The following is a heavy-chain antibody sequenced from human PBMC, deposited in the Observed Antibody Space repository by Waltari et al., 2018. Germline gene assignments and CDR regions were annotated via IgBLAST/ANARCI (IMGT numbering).Heavy chain of an antibody. J-gene: IGHJ5*02. V-gene: IGHV3-7*03. CDR3: ARGSAGYVRVWDL. CDR1: GFSLSAHW. Sequence: EAQLMESGGGLVQPGGSLRLSCAASGFSLSAHWMTWVRRAPGKGREWVSTIKWDGSATYYAEALRGRFIISRDNAKNSLFLQSTSPTADDTATYYCARGSAGYVRVWDLWGQGTFVTVSS. CDR2: IKWDGSAT. D-gene: IGHD2-2*01.